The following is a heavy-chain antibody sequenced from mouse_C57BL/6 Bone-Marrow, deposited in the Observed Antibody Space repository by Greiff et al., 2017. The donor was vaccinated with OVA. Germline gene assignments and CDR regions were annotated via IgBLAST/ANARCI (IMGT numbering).Heavy chain of an antibody. CDR2: ISSGGSYT. V-gene: IGHV5-6*01. D-gene: IGHD1-1*01. CDR3: ARLYYYGSSSWFAY. Sequence: EVHLVESGGDLVKPGGSLKLSCAASGFTFSSYGMSWVRQTPDKRLEWVATISSGGSYTYYPDSVKGRFTISRDNAKNTLYLQLSSLKSEDTALYYCARLYYYGSSSWFAYWGQGTLVTVSA. CDR1: GFTFSSYG. J-gene: IGHJ3*01.